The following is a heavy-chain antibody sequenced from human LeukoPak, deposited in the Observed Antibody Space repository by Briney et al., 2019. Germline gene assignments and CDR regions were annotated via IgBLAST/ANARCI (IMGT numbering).Heavy chain of an antibody. D-gene: IGHD5-24*01. J-gene: IGHJ4*02. CDR2: MNPNSGNT. CDR3: ARGAGDGYNYEYYFDY. CDR1: GGTFSSYT. Sequence: ASVKVSCKASGGTFSSYTISWVRQAPGQGLEWMGWMNPNSGNTGYAQKFQGRVTITRNTSISTAYMELSSLRSEDTAVYYCARGAGDGYNYEYYFDYWGQGTLVTVSS. V-gene: IGHV1-8*03.